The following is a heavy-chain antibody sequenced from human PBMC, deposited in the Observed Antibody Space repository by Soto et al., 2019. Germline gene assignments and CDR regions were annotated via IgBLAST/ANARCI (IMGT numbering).Heavy chain of an antibody. Sequence: EVQLLESGGGLVQPGGSLRLSCAASGFTFSNYAMTWVRQAPWKGLEWVSVITGSGGGTYLVDSVKGRFTISRGNSKNTAYLQMKSLRAETSSVSYCANRPLTEAGFDYCCQGTLGTVSS. J-gene: IGHJ4*02. CDR1: GFTFSNYA. CDR2: ITGSGGGT. V-gene: IGHV3-23*01. CDR3: ANRPLTEAGFDY. D-gene: IGHD6-13*01.